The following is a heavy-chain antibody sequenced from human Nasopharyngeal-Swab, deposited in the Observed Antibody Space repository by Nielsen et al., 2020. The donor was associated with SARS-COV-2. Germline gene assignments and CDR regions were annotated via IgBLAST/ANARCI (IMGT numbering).Heavy chain of an antibody. CDR1: GFSLSPSGVG. V-gene: IGHV2-5*02. CDR3: AHRPGIFGVAKFDP. J-gene: IGHJ5*02. Sequence: SGPTLVKPTQTLTLTCTFSGFSLSPSGVGVGWIRQPPGKALEWLALIYWDDDKRYSPSLKSRLTITTDTSKNQVVLTMTNMDPVDTATYYCAHRPGIFGVAKFDPWGQGTLVTVSS. D-gene: IGHD3-3*01. CDR2: IYWDDDK.